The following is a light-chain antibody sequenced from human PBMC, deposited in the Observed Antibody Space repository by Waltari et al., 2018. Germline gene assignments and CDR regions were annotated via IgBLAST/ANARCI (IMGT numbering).Light chain of an antibody. V-gene: IGKV3-20*01. CDR3: QHYVRLPAT. CDR2: GAS. Sequence: EIVFTQSPGSLSSSPGERGTLPCRASQSVSRSLAWYQQKPGQAPRLLIFGASNRATGIPDRFSGSGSETDFSLTISRLEPEDFAVYYCQHYVRLPATFGRGTKVEIK. J-gene: IGKJ1*01. CDR1: QSVSRS.